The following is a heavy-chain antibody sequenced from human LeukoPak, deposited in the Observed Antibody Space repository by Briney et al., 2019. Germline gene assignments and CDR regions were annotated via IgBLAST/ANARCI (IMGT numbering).Heavy chain of an antibody. Sequence: SSETLSLTCAVYGGSFSGYYWSWIRQPPGKGLEWIGEINHSGSTNYNPSLKSRVTISVDTSKNQFSLKLSSVTAADTAVYYCARKRGSFDYWGQGTLVTVSS. CDR1: GGSFSGYY. J-gene: IGHJ4*02. V-gene: IGHV4-34*01. CDR3: ARKRGSFDY. CDR2: INHSGST.